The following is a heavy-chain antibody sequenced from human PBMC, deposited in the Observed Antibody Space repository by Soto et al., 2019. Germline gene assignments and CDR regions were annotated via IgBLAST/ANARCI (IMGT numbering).Heavy chain of an antibody. V-gene: IGHV1-69*01. J-gene: IGHJ6*02. CDR1: GGTFSSYA. CDR3: ARSQGSSTSLEIYYYYYYGMDG. Sequence: QVQLVQSGAEVQKPGSSVKVSCKASGGTFSSYAISWVRQAPGQGLDWMGGIIPISGTANYAQKCQGRFTISADDSTSTAYMELSSLRSEDTAVYYCARSQGSSTSLEIYYYYYYGMDGWGQGTTVTVSS. CDR2: IIPISGTA. D-gene: IGHD2-2*01.